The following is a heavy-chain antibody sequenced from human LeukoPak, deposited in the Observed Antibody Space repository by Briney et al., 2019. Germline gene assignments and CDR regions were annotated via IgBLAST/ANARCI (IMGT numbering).Heavy chain of an antibody. CDR2: IYSGDST. D-gene: IGHD1-7*01. V-gene: IGHV3-66*02. CDR3: AREKAGTATLGNY. Sequence: GGSLRLSCAASGLIVSSNYMSWVRQAPGKGLEWDSVIYSGDSTYYADSVKGRFTISRDNSKNTLHLQMNSLRAEDTAVYYCAREKAGTATLGNYWGQRTLVTVSS. J-gene: IGHJ4*02. CDR1: GLIVSSNY.